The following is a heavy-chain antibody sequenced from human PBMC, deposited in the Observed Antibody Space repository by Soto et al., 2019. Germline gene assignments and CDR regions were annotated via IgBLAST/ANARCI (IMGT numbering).Heavy chain of an antibody. Sequence: QVQLQQWGAGLLKPSETLSLTCAVDGVSFSAYYWTWIRQPPGKGLEWIVEINHSGNSDYNPSLKSRVTRSVDTSKNQFSRKLSSVPAADTAMYYCARGRLGITMVPVKWGQGTMVTVSS. CDR3: ARGRLGITMVPVK. CDR2: INHSGNS. D-gene: IGHD3-10*01. J-gene: IGHJ3*01. V-gene: IGHV4-34*01. CDR1: GVSFSAYY.